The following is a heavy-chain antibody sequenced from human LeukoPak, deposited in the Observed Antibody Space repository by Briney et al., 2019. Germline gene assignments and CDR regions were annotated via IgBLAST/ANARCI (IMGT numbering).Heavy chain of an antibody. CDR2: SDPEDGET. D-gene: IGHD6-13*01. CDR3: AIPGGSSRDFDY. Sequence: ASVKVSCKVSGYTLTELSMHWVRQSPGKGLEGMGGSDPEDGETIYAQKFQGRVTMTEDTSTDTAYMELSGLRSEDTAVYYCAIPGGSSRDFDYWGQGTLVTVSS. V-gene: IGHV1-24*01. J-gene: IGHJ4*02. CDR1: GYTLTELS.